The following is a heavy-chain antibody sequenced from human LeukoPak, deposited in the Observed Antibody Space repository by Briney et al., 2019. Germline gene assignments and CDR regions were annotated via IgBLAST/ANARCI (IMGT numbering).Heavy chain of an antibody. Sequence: ASVKVSCKASGYTFTSYDINWVRQATGQGLEWMGWMNPNSGNTGYAQKFQGRVTMTRNTSISTAYMELSSLRSEDTAVYYCARGHRVGYSGYGSPQIDYWGQGTLVTVSS. J-gene: IGHJ4*02. V-gene: IGHV1-8*01. CDR2: MNPNSGNT. D-gene: IGHD5-12*01. CDR1: GYTFTSYD. CDR3: ARGHRVGYSGYGSPQIDY.